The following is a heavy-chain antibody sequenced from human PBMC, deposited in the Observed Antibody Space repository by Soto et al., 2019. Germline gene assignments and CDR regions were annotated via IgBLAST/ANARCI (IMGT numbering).Heavy chain of an antibody. V-gene: IGHV1-18*01. D-gene: IGHD5-18*01. J-gene: IGHJ6*02. CDR3: ARCIQQDYYYGMDV. Sequence: QAQLVQSGAEVKKPGASVKVSCKASGYTFXXXXXXXXRQAPGQXXXWMGRISSDNGNTRYAQKFRGRVTMTTDTSTXTVYMELRXXXSXXTAVYYCARCIQQDYYYGMDVWGQGTTVTVSS. CDR1: GYTFXXXX. CDR2: ISSDNGNT.